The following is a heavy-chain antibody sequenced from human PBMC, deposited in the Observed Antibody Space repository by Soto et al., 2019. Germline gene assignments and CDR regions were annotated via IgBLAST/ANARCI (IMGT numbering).Heavy chain of an antibody. V-gene: IGHV1-18*01. J-gene: IGHJ3*02. CDR2: ISAYNGNT. Sequence: ASVKVSCKASGYTFTSYGISWVRQAPGQGLEWMGWISAYNGNTNYAQKLQGRVTMTTDTSTSTAYMELRSLRSDDTAVYYCARDLMYYDSSGYLGGAFDIWGQGTMVTVS. CDR3: ARDLMYYDSSGYLGGAFDI. CDR1: GYTFTSYG. D-gene: IGHD3-22*01.